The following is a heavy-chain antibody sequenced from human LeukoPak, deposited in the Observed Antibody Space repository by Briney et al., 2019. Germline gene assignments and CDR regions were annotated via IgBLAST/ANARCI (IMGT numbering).Heavy chain of an antibody. V-gene: IGHV3-23*01. CDR2: LTGRGGNT. D-gene: IGHD3-10*01. Sequence: GGSLRLSCAASGFTFSSYAMSWVRQAPGRGLEWVSGLTGRGGNTYYADSVKGRFTISRDNSKNTLSLQMNSLRAEDAAVYYCVKFRGIQHYNYHMDVWGKGTTVSVSS. CDR3: VKFRGIQHYNYHMDV. CDR1: GFTFSSYA. J-gene: IGHJ6*03.